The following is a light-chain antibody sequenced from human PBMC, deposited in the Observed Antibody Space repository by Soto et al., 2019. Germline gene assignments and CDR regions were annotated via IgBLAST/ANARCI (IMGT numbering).Light chain of an antibody. Sequence: QSVLTQPASFSRSPGQSLTISCTGTSSDVGGYNYVSWYQQHPGKAPKLMIYDVSNRPSGVSNRFSGSKSGNTASLTISGLQAEDEADYYCSSYTSSSTRVFGTGTKVTVL. CDR3: SSYTSSSTRV. CDR1: SSDVGGYNY. J-gene: IGLJ1*01. V-gene: IGLV2-14*01. CDR2: DVS.